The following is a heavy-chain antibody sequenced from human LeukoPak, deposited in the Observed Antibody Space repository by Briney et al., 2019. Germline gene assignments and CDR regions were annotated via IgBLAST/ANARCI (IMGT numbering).Heavy chain of an antibody. CDR1: GGSFSGYY. V-gene: IGHV4-34*01. J-gene: IGHJ4*02. CDR3: ARRNRYCSSTSCYVGLDY. CDR2: INHSGST. Sequence: PSETLSLTCAVYGGSFSGYYWSWIRQPPGKGLEWIGEINHSGSTNYNPSLKSRVTISVDTSKNQFSLKVSSVTAADTAVYYCARRNRYCSSTSCYVGLDYWGQGTLVTVSS. D-gene: IGHD2-2*01.